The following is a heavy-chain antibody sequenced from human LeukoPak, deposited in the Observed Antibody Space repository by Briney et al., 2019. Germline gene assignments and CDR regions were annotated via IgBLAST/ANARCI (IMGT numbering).Heavy chain of an antibody. D-gene: IGHD3-9*01. Sequence: GGTLRLSCAASGFTFSSYAMSWVRQAPGKGLEWVSAISGSGGSTYYADSVKGRFTISKDNSKNTLYLQMNSLRAEDTAVYYCAKDDVLRYFDWLLTPLGGETRFDYWGQGTLVTVSS. V-gene: IGHV3-23*01. CDR1: GFTFSSYA. J-gene: IGHJ4*02. CDR2: ISGSGGST. CDR3: AKDDVLRYFDWLLTPLGGETRFDY.